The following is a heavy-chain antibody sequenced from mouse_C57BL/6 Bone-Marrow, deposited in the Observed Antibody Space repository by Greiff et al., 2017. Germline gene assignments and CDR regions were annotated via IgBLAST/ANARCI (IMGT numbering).Heavy chain of an antibody. CDR1: GYTFTNYW. V-gene: IGHV1-63*01. CDR2: IYPGGGYT. J-gene: IGHJ2*01. CDR3: AREGIYYGYDD. Sequence: VQLQQSGAELVRPGTSVKMSCKASGYTFTNYWIGWAKQRPGHGLEWIGDIYPGGGYTNYNEKFKGKATLTADKSSSTAYMQFSSLTSEDSAIYYCAREGIYYGYDDWGQGTTLTVSS. D-gene: IGHD2-2*01.